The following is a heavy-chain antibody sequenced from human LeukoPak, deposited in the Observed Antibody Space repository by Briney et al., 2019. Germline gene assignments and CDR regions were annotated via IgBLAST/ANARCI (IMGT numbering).Heavy chain of an antibody. CDR3: VKQLYYHSSGYYWYFDL. CDR2: IYYSGST. J-gene: IGHJ2*01. V-gene: IGHV4-28*01. Sequence: SETLSLTCAVSGYSISSSNWWGWIRQPPVKGLEWIGYIYYSGSTYYNPSLKSRATMSVDTSKNQFSLKLSSVTPVDTAVYYCVKQLYYHSSGYYWYFDLWGRGTLVTVSS. D-gene: IGHD3-22*01. CDR1: GYSISSSNW.